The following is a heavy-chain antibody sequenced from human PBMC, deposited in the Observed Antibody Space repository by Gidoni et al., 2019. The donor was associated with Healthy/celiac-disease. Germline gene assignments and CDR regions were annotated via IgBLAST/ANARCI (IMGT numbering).Heavy chain of an antibody. J-gene: IGHJ4*02. Sequence: EVQLLESGGGLVQPGGSLRLSCAASGFTFSSYAMSWVRQAPGKGLEWVSAISGSGGSTYYADSVKGRFTISRDNSKNTLYLQMNSLRAEDTAVYYCASAYCGGDCYPYYWGQGTLVTVSS. D-gene: IGHD2-21*02. CDR3: ASAYCGGDCYPYY. CDR2: ISGSGGST. CDR1: GFTFSSYA. V-gene: IGHV3-23*01.